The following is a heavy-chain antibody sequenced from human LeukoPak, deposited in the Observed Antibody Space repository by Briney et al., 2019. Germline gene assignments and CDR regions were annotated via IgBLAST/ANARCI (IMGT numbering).Heavy chain of an antibody. Sequence: PSETLSLTCAVYGGSFSGYYWSWLRQPPGKGLEWIGEINHSGSTNYNPSLKSRVTISVDTSKNQFSLKLSSVTAADTAVYYCARHALNFWSGYLTPPGFDLWGRGTLVTVSS. CDR2: INHSGST. J-gene: IGHJ2*01. CDR3: ARHALNFWSGYLTPPGFDL. D-gene: IGHD3-3*01. V-gene: IGHV4-34*01. CDR1: GGSFSGYY.